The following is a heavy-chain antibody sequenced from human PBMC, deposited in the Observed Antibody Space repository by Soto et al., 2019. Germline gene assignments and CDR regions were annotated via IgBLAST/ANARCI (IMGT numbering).Heavy chain of an antibody. J-gene: IGHJ6*02. Sequence: SVKVSCKASGGTFSSYAISWVRQAPGQGLEWMGGIIPIFGSTNYAQKFQGRVTITADESTSTAYMELSSLRSEDTAVYYCARRGLRFLDCAMDVWGQGTTVTVSS. V-gene: IGHV1-69*13. CDR2: IIPIFGST. CDR3: ARRGLRFLDCAMDV. D-gene: IGHD3-3*01. CDR1: GGTFSSYA.